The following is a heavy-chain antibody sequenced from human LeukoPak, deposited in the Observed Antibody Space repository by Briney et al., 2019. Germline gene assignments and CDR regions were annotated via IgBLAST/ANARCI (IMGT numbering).Heavy chain of an antibody. CDR3: AKDQGDCTGSTCYLRYWEY. CDR2: IRFDESAT. Sequence: PGGSLTLSCAASGFIFSSYGMHWVRQAPGKGLEWVCFIRFDESATVYADSVKGRFTISRDNSKNTVYMQMTSLRVEDTGLYYCAKDQGDCTGSTCYLRYWEYWGQGILVTVSS. J-gene: IGHJ4*02. V-gene: IGHV3-30*02. D-gene: IGHD2-15*01. CDR1: GFIFSSYG.